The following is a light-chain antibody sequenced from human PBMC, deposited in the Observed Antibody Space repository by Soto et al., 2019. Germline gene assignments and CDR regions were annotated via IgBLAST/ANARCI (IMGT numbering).Light chain of an antibody. J-gene: IGLJ2*01. CDR1: SSNIGNNY. CDR3: GTWDSSLSVGV. Sequence: QSVLTQPPSVSVAPGQKVTISCSGSSSNIGNNYVSWYQSLPGTAPKLLIYDNNERPSGIPDRFSGSKSGTSATLGITGLQTGDEADYYCGTWDSSLSVGVFGGGTKLTVL. CDR2: DNN. V-gene: IGLV1-51*01.